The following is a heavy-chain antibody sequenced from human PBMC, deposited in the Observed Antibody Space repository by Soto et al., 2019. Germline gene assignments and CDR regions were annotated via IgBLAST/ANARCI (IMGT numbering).Heavy chain of an antibody. CDR1: GYSFTSYW. CDR3: ATQAIVADYYYYGMDV. CDR2: IYPGDSDT. Sequence: GESLKISCQGSGYSFTSYWIGWVRQMPGKGLGWMGIIYPGDSDTRYSPSFQGQVTISADKSISTAYLQWSSLKASDTAMYYCATQAIVADYYYYGMDVWGQGTTVTVSS. V-gene: IGHV5-51*01. D-gene: IGHD5-12*01. J-gene: IGHJ6*02.